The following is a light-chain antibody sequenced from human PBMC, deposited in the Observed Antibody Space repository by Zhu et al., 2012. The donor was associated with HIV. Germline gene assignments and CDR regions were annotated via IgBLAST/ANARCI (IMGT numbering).Light chain of an antibody. V-gene: IGKV3-15*01. CDR1: HSVSNT. CDR2: GAF. J-gene: IGKJ4*01. Sequence: EIVMTQSPATLSVSPGETATLSCRASHSVSNTLAWYQQKPGQAPRLLIYGAFTRATGIPARFSGRGSGTEFTLTISSLQSEDFAVYYCQQYSDWPLTFGGGTKVGIK. CDR3: QQYSDWPLT.